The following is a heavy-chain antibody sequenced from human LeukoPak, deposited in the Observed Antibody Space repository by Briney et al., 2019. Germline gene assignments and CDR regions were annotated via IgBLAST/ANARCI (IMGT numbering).Heavy chain of an antibody. Sequence: GRSLRLSCAASGFTFSSYAMHWVRQAPGKGLEWVAVISYDGSNKYYADSVKGRFTISRDNSKNTLYLQMNSLRAEDTAVYYCARAYCTNGVCYVWSPYYYYGMDVWGQGTTVTVSS. CDR2: ISYDGSNK. J-gene: IGHJ6*02. D-gene: IGHD2-8*01. CDR1: GFTFSSYA. CDR3: ARAYCTNGVCYVWSPYYYYGMDV. V-gene: IGHV3-30-3*01.